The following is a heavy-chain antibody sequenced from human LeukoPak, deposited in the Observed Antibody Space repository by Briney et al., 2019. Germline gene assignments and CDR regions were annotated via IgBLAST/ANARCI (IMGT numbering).Heavy chain of an antibody. Sequence: PGGSLRLSCAASGFTFSSYWMSWVRQAPGKGLEWVANIKQDGSEKYYVDSVKGRFTISRDNAKNSLYLQMNSLRAEDTAVYYCAREVSPYQVGAPAHYYYYYMDVWGKGTTVTISS. CDR3: AREVSPYQVGAPAHYYYYYMDV. D-gene: IGHD1-26*01. CDR1: GFTFSSYW. J-gene: IGHJ6*03. CDR2: IKQDGSEK. V-gene: IGHV3-7*01.